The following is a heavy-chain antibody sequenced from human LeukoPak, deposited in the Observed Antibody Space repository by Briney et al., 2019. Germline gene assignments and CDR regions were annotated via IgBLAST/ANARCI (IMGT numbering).Heavy chain of an antibody. CDR3: ARRSSRFDP. J-gene: IGHJ5*02. CDR2: INHSGST. Sequence: TSETLSLTCAVYGGSFSGYYWSWIRQPPGKGLEWIGEINHSGSTNYNPSLKGRVTISVDTSKNQFSLKLSSVTAADTAVYHCARRSSRFDPWGQGTLVTVSS. V-gene: IGHV4-34*01. CDR1: GGSFSGYY.